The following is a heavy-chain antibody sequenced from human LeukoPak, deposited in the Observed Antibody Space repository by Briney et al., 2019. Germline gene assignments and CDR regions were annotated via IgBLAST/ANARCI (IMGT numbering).Heavy chain of an antibody. CDR2: MNNDGRVI. CDR1: GFTFNSYW. Sequence: GGSLRLSCKVSGFTFNSYWMHWVRQAPGKGLVWVARMNNDGRVISFADSVKGRFTISRDNAKNTLYLQMNSLRAEDTAVYYCAREFEATGFWALDYWGQGTLVTASS. J-gene: IGHJ4*02. V-gene: IGHV3-74*01. D-gene: IGHD3-16*01. CDR3: AREFEATGFWALDY.